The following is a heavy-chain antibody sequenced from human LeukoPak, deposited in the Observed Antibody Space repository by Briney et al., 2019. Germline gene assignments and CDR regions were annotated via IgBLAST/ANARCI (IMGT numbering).Heavy chain of an antibody. CDR1: GFTFSSYA. D-gene: IGHD3-10*01. J-gene: IGHJ4*02. CDR2: ISGSGGST. V-gene: IGHV3-23*01. CDR3: AKDRAVRGVTHFDY. Sequence: GGSLRLSCAASGFTFSSYAMSWVRQAPGRGLEWVSAISGSGGSTHYADSEKGRFTISRDKSKNTLYLQMNSLRAEDTAVYYCAKDRAVRGVTHFDYWGQGTLVTVSS.